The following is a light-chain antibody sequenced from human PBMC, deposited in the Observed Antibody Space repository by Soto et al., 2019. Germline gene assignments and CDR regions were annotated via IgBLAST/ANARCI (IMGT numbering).Light chain of an antibody. J-gene: IGKJ4*01. CDR2: GAS. Sequence: EIVMTQSPATLSVSPGERATLSCRASQSVSSNLAWYQQKPGQAPSLLIYGASTRATGTPARFSGSGSWTEFTLTISSLQSEDFAVYYCQQYIRWPLTFGGGTKVEIK. CDR3: QQYIRWPLT. V-gene: IGKV3-15*01. CDR1: QSVSSN.